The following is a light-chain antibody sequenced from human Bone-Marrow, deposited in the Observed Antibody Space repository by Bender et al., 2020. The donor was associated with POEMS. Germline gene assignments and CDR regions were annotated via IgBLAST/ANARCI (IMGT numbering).Light chain of an antibody. Sequence: SYELTQPPSVSVSPGQTASITCSGDKLGNKFVCWYQQKPGQSPVRVIYHASKRLPGLPGRFSGSNSRNTATLTISGTQAVDRASYYCQAWEYSSTFGGGTKLTVL. J-gene: IGLJ2*01. CDR1: KLGNKF. CDR2: HAS. V-gene: IGLV3-1*01. CDR3: QAWEYSST.